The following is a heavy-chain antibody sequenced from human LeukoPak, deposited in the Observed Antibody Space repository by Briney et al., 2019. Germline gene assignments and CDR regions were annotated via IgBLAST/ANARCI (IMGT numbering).Heavy chain of an antibody. CDR2: IKQDGSEK. CDR3: ARDPSLNY. J-gene: IGHJ4*02. V-gene: IGHV3-7*03. Sequence: GGSLRLSCAASGFTLSSYSMNWVRQAPGKGLEWVANIKQDGSEKYYVDSVKGRFTISRDNAKNSLYLQMNSLRAEDTAVYYCARDPSLNYWGQGTLVTVSS. D-gene: IGHD2-2*01. CDR1: GFTLSSYS.